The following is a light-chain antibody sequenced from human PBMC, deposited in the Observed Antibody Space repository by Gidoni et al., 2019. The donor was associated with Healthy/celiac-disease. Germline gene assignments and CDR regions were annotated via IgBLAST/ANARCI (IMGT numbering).Light chain of an antibody. CDR3: QQYGSSPPSFT. CDR2: GAS. J-gene: IGKJ3*01. CDR1: QSVSSSY. V-gene: IGKV3-20*01. Sequence: EIVLTQSPGTLSLSPGERATLSCRASQSVSSSYLAWYQQKPGQAPRLLIYGASSRATGIPDRFSGSGSGTDFTLTISRLGPEDFAVYYCQQYGSSPPSFTFGPGTKVDIK.